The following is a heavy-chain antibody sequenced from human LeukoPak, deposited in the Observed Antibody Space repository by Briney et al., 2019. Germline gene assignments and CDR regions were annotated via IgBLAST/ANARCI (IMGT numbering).Heavy chain of an antibody. CDR1: GFTFSSYE. CDR3: ARGEELPFYFDY. Sequence: PGGSLRLSCAASGFTFSSYEMNWVRQTPGKGLEWVSHISSSGFTKYYSDSVKGRFTISRDNAKNSLYLQMNSLRADDTAVYYCARGEELPFYFDYWGQGTLVTVSS. CDR2: ISSSGFTK. V-gene: IGHV3-48*03. J-gene: IGHJ4*02. D-gene: IGHD1-7*01.